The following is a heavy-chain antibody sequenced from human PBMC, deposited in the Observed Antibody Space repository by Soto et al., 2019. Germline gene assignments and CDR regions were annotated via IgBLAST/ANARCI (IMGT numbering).Heavy chain of an antibody. CDR1: GFSLSSIGVG. CDR3: AHTIVVVPTAHDAFDV. J-gene: IGHJ3*01. D-gene: IGHD2-2*01. V-gene: IGHV2-5*02. Sequence: QITLKESGPTLVKPTQTLTLTCTFSGFSLSSIGVGVGWIRQPPGKALEWLGILYWDDDKHYSPSLKSRISIAKDTSKDQVVLTLTNMDPVDTATYYCAHTIVVVPTAHDAFDVWGQGTMVTVSS. CDR2: LYWDDDK.